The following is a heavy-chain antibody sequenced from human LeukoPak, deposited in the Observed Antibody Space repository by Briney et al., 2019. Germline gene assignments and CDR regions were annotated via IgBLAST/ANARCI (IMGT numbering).Heavy chain of an antibody. V-gene: IGHV4-4*07. CDR3: ARVRAVAGYYYMDV. Sequence: SDTLSLTCTVSGGSISSYYWSWIRQPAGKGLEWIGRIYTSGSTNYNPSLKSRVTMSVDTSKNQFSLKLSSVTAADTAVYYCARVRAVAGYYYMDVWGKGTTVTVSS. CDR2: IYTSGST. D-gene: IGHD6-19*01. J-gene: IGHJ6*03. CDR1: GGSISSYY.